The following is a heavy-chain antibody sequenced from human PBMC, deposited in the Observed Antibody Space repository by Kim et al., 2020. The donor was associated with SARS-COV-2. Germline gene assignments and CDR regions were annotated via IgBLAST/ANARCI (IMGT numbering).Heavy chain of an antibody. CDR3: ARLARGAAGGGYTFDY. CDR1: GFTFNNYW. D-gene: IGHD6-13*01. J-gene: IGHJ4*02. Sequence: GGSLRLSCAASGFTFNNYWMTWVRQAPGKGLEWVANIKYDGSDKYYVDSVKGRFNISRDNAKNSMYLQMNSLRAEDTAVYCCARLARGAAGGGYTFDYWGQGALVTVSS. CDR2: IKYDGSDK. V-gene: IGHV3-7*03.